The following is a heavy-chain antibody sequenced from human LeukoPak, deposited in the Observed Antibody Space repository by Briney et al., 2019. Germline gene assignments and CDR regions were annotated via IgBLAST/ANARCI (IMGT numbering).Heavy chain of an antibody. J-gene: IGHJ5*02. D-gene: IGHD4-17*01. CDR2: IYHSGST. CDR3: ARQGGYLSRVTTSGGDWLDP. CDR1: GGSISSSNW. Sequence: PSGTLSLTCAVSGGSISSSNWWSWVRQPPGKGLEWIGEIYHSGSTNYNPSLKSRVTISVDKSKNQFSLKLSSVTAADTAVYYCARQGGYLSRVTTSGGDWLDPWGQGTLVTVSS. V-gene: IGHV4-4*02.